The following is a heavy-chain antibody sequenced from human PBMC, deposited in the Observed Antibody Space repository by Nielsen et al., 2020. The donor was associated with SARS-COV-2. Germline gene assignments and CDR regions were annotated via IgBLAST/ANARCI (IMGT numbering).Heavy chain of an antibody. CDR1: GFTFTYYG. Sequence: GESLKISCEASGFTFTYYGMQWVRQAPGKGLEWVALIWYDGTYTFYADSVKGRFTISRDNAKNSLYLQMNSLRAEDTAVYYCARGDDSSGYYYDPPAYFDYWGQGTLVTVSS. V-gene: IGHV3-33*01. D-gene: IGHD3-22*01. CDR3: ARGDDSSGYYYDPPAYFDY. J-gene: IGHJ4*02. CDR2: IWYDGTYT.